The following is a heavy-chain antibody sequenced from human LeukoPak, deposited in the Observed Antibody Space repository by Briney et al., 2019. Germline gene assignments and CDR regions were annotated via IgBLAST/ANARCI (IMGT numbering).Heavy chain of an antibody. CDR1: GGSIRSSYYY. CDR2: IYDSGST. CDR3: ARGLRAYGGNPG. J-gene: IGHJ4*02. Sequence: SETLSLTCTVSGGSIRSSYYYWGWIRQPPGKGLEWIGSIYDSGSTYYNPSLKSRVTISVDTSKNQFSLKLSSVTAADTAVYYCARGLRAYGGNPGWGQGTLVTVSS. D-gene: IGHD4-23*01. V-gene: IGHV4-39*01.